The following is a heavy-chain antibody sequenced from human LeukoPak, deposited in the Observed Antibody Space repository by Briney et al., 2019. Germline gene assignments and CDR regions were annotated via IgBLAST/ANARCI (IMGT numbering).Heavy chain of an antibody. CDR1: GFTVSSNY. J-gene: IGHJ4*02. CDR3: ARVIRGGVDY. CDR2: IYSGGGT. D-gene: IGHD3-10*01. Sequence: GGPLRLSCAASGFTVSSNYMSWVRQAPGKGLEWVSVIYSGGGTYYADSVRGRFTISRDKSKNTLDLQMNSLRVEDTAVYYCARVIRGGVDYWGQGTLVTVSS. V-gene: IGHV3-53*01.